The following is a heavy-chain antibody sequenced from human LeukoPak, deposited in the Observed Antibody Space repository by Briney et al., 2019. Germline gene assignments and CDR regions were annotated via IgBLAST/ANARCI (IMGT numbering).Heavy chain of an antibody. CDR1: GFILSSYA. V-gene: IGHV3-23*01. Sequence: GGSLRLSCAASGFILSSYAMSWVRQAPGKGLEWVSAISGSGDTTYYADSVKGRFTISRDSSRNTLYLHMNSLRAEDTAVYYCTTGRITMVRGVKNWFDPWGQGTLVTVSS. D-gene: IGHD3-10*01. J-gene: IGHJ5*02. CDR3: TTGRITMVRGVKNWFDP. CDR2: ISGSGDTT.